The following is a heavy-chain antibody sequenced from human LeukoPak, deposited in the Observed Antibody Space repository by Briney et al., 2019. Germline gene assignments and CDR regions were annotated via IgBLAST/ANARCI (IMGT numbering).Heavy chain of an antibody. J-gene: IGHJ4*02. Sequence: SVKVSCTASGGTFSSYAISWVRQAPGQGLEWMGGIIPIFGTANYAQKFQGRVTMTRNNSISTAYMELSSLRSEDTAVYYCARALRVGRYSADYWGQGTLVTVSS. CDR3: ARALRVGRYSADY. CDR2: IIPIFGTA. D-gene: IGHD2-15*01. V-gene: IGHV1-69*05. CDR1: GGTFSSYA.